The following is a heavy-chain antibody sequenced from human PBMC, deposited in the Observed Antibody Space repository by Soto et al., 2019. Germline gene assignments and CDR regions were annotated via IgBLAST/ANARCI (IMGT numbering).Heavy chain of an antibody. CDR3: ARGLRRGFGDYTFFDY. CDR1: GGTFSSYA. V-gene: IGHV1-69*13. J-gene: IGHJ4*02. Sequence: SVKVSCKASGGTFSSYAISWVRQAPGQGLEWMGGIIPIFGTANYAQKFQGRVTITADESTSTAYMELSSLRSEDTAVYYCARGLRRGFGDYTFFDYWGQGTLVTVSS. CDR2: IIPIFGTA. D-gene: IGHD4-17*01.